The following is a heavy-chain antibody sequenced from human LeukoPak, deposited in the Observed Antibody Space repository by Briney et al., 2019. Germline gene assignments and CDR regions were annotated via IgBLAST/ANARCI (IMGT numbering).Heavy chain of an antibody. J-gene: IGHJ4*02. Sequence: QPGGSLRLSCAASGSIPFNSYSMSWVRQDPGKGLEWVSAITSSGETTYYADSVKGRFTISRDNSKNMVYLQMNSLRAEDAATYYCAKMQGYFDYWGQGSLVTVSS. V-gene: IGHV3-23*01. CDR1: GSIPFNSYS. CDR3: AKMQGYFDY. CDR2: ITSSGETT.